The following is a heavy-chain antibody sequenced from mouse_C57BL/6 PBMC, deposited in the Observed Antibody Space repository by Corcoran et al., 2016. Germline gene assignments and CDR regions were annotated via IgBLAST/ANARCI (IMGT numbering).Heavy chain of an antibody. D-gene: IGHD4-1*02. CDR2: IFPGSGST. V-gene: IGHV1-75*01. CDR1: GYTFTDYY. Sequence: VQLQQSGPELVKPGASVKIACKASGYTFTDYYINWVKQRPGQGLEWIGWIFPGSGSTYYNEKFKGKSTLTVDKSSSTAYMLLSSLTSEDSAVYFCAPQLGREDYFDYWGQGTTLTVSS. CDR3: APQLGREDYFDY. J-gene: IGHJ2*01.